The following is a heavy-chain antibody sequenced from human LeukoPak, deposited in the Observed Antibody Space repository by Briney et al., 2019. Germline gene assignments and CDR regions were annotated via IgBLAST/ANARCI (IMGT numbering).Heavy chain of an antibody. CDR2: IIPIFGTA. D-gene: IGHD3-3*01. CDR1: GGTFSSYA. Sequence: SVKVSCKASGGTFSSYAISWVRQAPGQGLEWMGGIIPIFGTANYAQKFQGRVTITADESTSTAYMELSSLKASDTAMYYCARQDGRLRPIFGVVIIDRHFDFWGQGTLVTVSS. J-gene: IGHJ4*02. V-gene: IGHV1-69*13. CDR3: ARQDGRLRPIFGVVIIDRHFDF.